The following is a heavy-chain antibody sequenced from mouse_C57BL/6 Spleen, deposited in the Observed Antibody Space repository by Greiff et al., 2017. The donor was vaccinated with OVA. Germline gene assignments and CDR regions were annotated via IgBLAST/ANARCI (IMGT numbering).Heavy chain of an antibody. D-gene: IGHD1-2*01. CDR3: ARLTAGAWFAY. CDR2: INPGSGGT. Sequence: VQLQQSGAELVRPGTSVKVSCKASGYAFTNYLIEWVKQRPGQGLEWIGVINPGSGGTNYNEKFKGKATLTADKSSSTAYMQLSSLTSEDSAVYFCARLTAGAWFAYWGQGTLVTVSA. CDR1: GYAFTNYL. V-gene: IGHV1-54*01. J-gene: IGHJ3*01.